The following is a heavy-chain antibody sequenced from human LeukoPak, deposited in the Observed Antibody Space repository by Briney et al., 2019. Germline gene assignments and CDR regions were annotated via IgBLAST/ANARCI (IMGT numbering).Heavy chain of an antibody. CDR2: ISRAGDRT. V-gene: IGHV3-23*01. D-gene: IGHD3-3*01. CDR1: GFIFSSYD. J-gene: IGHJ5*02. CDR3: ARDRRGYDFWSGYYTVDWFDP. Sequence: GGSLRLSCVGSGFIFSSYDMGWVRQAPGKGLEWVSSISRAGDRTYYEDSVKGRFTISRDNSRNTMYLQMNSLRAEDTAVYYCARDRRGYDFWSGYYTVDWFDPWGQGTLVTVSS.